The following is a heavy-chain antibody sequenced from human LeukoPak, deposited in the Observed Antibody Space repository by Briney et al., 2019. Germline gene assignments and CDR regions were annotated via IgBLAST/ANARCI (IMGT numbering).Heavy chain of an antibody. D-gene: IGHD3-10*01. CDR2: ISAYNGNT. CDR3: ARAPYYYGSGSYGYFDY. Sequence: ASVKVSCKASGYTFTSYGISWVRQAPGQGLEWMGWISAYNGNTNYAQKLQGRVTMTTDTSTSTAYMELRSLRSDDTAVYYCARAPYYYGSGSYGYFDYWGQGTLATVSS. CDR1: GYTFTSYG. V-gene: IGHV1-18*01. J-gene: IGHJ4*02.